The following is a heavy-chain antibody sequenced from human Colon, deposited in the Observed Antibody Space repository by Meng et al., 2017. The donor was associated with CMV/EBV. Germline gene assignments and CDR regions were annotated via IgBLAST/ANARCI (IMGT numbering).Heavy chain of an antibody. Sequence: GESLKISCAASGFTFSSYTMNWVRQAPGKGLEWVSSISSSNSFIYYADSVKGRFTISRDNSKNTVDLQMDSLRGEDAAIYYCARASNTSFDPWGQGTRVTVSS. V-gene: IGHV3-21*01. D-gene: IGHD2/OR15-2a*01. CDR2: ISSSNSFI. CDR3: ARASNTSFDP. CDR1: GFTFSSYT. J-gene: IGHJ5*02.